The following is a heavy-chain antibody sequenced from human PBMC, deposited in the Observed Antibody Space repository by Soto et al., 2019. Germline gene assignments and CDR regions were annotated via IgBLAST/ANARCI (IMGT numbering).Heavy chain of an antibody. Sequence: PGGSLRLSGAPSGLTFSSYPRSWVGQAPGKGLEWVSAISGSGGSTYYADSVKGRFTISRDNSKNTLYLQMNSLRAEDTAVYYCGESSYGFTFDYWGQGTLVTVSS. CDR2: ISGSGGST. V-gene: IGHV3-23*01. CDR3: GESSYGFTFDY. D-gene: IGHD5-18*01. J-gene: IGHJ4*02. CDR1: GLTFSSYP.